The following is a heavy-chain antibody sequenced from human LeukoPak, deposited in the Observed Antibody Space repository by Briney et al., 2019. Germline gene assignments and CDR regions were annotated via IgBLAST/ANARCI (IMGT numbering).Heavy chain of an antibody. CDR3: ARAGHCSGTNCYMEGFDY. V-gene: IGHV1-18*01. CDR2: ISGYNGIT. CDR1: GYTFTGNG. D-gene: IGHD2-2*02. J-gene: IGHJ4*02. Sequence: ASVKVSCKASGYTFTGNGISWVRQAPGQGLEWMGWISGYNGITEYARMLQGRVTMTTDTSTSTAYMELRSLRSDDTAVYYCARAGHCSGTNCYMEGFDYWGQGTLVTVSS.